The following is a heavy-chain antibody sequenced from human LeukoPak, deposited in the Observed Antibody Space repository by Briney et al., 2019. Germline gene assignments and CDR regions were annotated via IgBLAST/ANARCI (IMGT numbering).Heavy chain of an antibody. Sequence: GGSLRLSCAASGFTFSHYWMTWVRQPPGKGLGWVANMKEDGSQETYVDSVKGRFTISRDNAKNSLYLQMNNVRAEDTAVYYCARYSYKHDCWGQGTLVTVSS. J-gene: IGHJ4*02. CDR3: ARYSYKHDC. CDR2: MKEDGSQE. V-gene: IGHV3-7*01. CDR1: GFTFSHYW. D-gene: IGHD2-15*01.